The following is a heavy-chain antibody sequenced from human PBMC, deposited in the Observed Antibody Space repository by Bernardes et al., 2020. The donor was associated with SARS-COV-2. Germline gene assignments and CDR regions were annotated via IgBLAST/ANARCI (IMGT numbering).Heavy chain of an antibody. D-gene: IGHD6-13*01. J-gene: IGHJ1*01. Sequence: GGSLRLSCTTSGFIFSDYTLHWIRHTPGKGLEWVAVISYGGHNKYYADSVLGRFTISRDNSKNTLYLQMKSLRAEDTAVYYCARGLQQVVEPPFQHWGQGTLVTVSS. V-gene: IGHV3-30*03. CDR3: ARGLQQVVEPPFQH. CDR2: ISYGGHNK. CDR1: GFIFSDYT.